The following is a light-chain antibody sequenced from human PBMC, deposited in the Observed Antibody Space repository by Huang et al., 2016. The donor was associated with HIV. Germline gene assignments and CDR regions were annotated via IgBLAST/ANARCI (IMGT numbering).Light chain of an antibody. CDR1: QSISTW. V-gene: IGKV1-5*03. Sequence: DIPLTQSPSTLSASVGDRVTITCRASQSISTWLAWYQQKPGKAPKLLIYKASILESGVPSRFSGSGSGTEFTLTISSLQPDDFATYYCQQCNTYWSFGQGTKVEIK. J-gene: IGKJ1*01. CDR3: QQCNTYWS. CDR2: KAS.